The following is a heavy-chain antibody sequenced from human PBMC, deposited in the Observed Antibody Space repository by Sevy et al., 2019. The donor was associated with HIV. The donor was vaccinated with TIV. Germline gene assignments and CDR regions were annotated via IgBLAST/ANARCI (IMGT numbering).Heavy chain of an antibody. CDR2: ISAYNGNT. J-gene: IGHJ6*02. CDR1: GYTFTSYG. V-gene: IGHV1-18*01. CDR3: ARDTPRPYYYYGMDV. Sequence: ASMKVSCKASGYTFTSYGISWVRQAPGQGLEWMGWISAYNGNTNYAQKLQGRVTMTTDTSTSTAYMELRSLRSDDTAVYYCARDTPRPYYYYGMDVWGQGTTVTVSS.